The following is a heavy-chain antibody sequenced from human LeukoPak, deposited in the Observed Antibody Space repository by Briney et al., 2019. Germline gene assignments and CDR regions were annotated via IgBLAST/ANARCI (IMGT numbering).Heavy chain of an antibody. CDR3: VTMTYDFWSGYPNWAYGMDV. V-gene: IGHV3-48*04. CDR2: ITSSGTTI. D-gene: IGHD3-3*01. Sequence: GGSLRLSCAASGFSFSSYNMNWVRQAPGKGLEWISYITSSGTTIYYADSVKGRFTISRDNAKNSLYLQMNSLRAEDTAVYYCVTMTYDFWSGYPNWAYGMDVWGQGTTVTVSS. J-gene: IGHJ6*02. CDR1: GFSFSSYN.